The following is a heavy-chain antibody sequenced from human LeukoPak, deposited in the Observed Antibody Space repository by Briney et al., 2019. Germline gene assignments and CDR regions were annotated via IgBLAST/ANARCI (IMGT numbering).Heavy chain of an antibody. Sequence: SETLSLTCTVSGYSISSGYYWGWIRQPPGKGLEWIGSIYHSGSTYFNPSLRSRITASIDTSKNQFSLKMNSVTAADTAVYYCVRAVSNDWYFDIWGRGTLVSVSS. J-gene: IGHJ2*01. D-gene: IGHD1-1*01. V-gene: IGHV4-38-2*02. CDR1: GYSISSGYY. CDR2: IYHSGST. CDR3: VRAVSNDWYFDI.